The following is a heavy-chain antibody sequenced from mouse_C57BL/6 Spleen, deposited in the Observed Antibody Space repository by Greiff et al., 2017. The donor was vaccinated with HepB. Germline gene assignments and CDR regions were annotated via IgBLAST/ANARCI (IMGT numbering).Heavy chain of an antibody. J-gene: IGHJ4*01. CDR2: ISGGGGNT. CDR3: ARRGYEEMDY. CDR1: GFTFSSYT. V-gene: IGHV5-9*01. Sequence: EVHLVESGGGLVKPGGSLKLSCAASGFTFSSYTMSWVRQTPEKRLEWVATISGGGGNTYYPDSVKGRFTISRDNAKNTLYLQMSSLRSEDTALYYCARRGYEEMDYWGQGTSVTVSS. D-gene: IGHD2-2*01.